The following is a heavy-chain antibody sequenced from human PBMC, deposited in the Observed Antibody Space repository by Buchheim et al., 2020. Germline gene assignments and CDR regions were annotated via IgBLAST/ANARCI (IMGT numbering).Heavy chain of an antibody. CDR3: ARHNQQLVLGGDWFDP. CDR1: GFTFSSYW. CDR2: IKQDGSEK. D-gene: IGHD6-13*01. V-gene: IGHV3-7*01. J-gene: IGHJ5*02. Sequence: EVQLVESGGGLVQPGGSLRLSCAASGFTFSSYWMSWVRQAPGKGLEWVANIKQDGSEKYYVDSVKGRFTISRDNAKNSLYLPMNSLRAEDTAVYYCARHNQQLVLGGDWFDPWGQGTL.